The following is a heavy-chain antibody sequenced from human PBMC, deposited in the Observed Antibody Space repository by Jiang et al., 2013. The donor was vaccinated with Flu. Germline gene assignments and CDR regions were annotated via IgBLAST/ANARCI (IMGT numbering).Heavy chain of an antibody. CDR1: GGSVSSGYYY. CDR2: IYYSGST. V-gene: IGHV4-61*01. CDR3: ARGPTVVNLDY. J-gene: IGHJ4*02. Sequence: GLVKPSETLSLTCTVSGGSVSSGYYYWSWIRQPPGKGLEWIGYIYYSGSTNYNPSLKSRVSISVDTSKNQFSLKLSSVTAADTAVYYCARGPTVVNLDYWGQGTLVTVSS. D-gene: IGHD4-23*01.